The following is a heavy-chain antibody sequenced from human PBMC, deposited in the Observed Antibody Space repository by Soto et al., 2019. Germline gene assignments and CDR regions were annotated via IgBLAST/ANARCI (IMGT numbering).Heavy chain of an antibody. Sequence: QVQLVESGRGVVQPGRSLRLSCAASGFTFSSYGMHWVRQAPGKGLEWVAVIWDDGSNKYYADSVKGRFTISRDNSKNTLYLQMNSLRAEDTAVYYCARDSSAGCSGGSCYSYFDYWGQGTLVTVSS. V-gene: IGHV3-33*01. D-gene: IGHD2-15*01. CDR1: GFTFSSYG. CDR3: ARDSSAGCSGGSCYSYFDY. CDR2: IWDDGSNK. J-gene: IGHJ4*02.